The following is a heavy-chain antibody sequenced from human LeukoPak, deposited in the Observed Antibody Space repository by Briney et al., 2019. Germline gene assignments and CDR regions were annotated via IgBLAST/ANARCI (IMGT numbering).Heavy chain of an antibody. CDR1: GGSISSYY. J-gene: IGHJ4*02. CDR2: IYTSGST. CDR3: ARDINYYDSRSPYYFDY. D-gene: IGHD3-22*01. V-gene: IGHV4-4*07. Sequence: SETLSLTCTVSGGSISSYYWRWIRQPAGKGLEWIGRIYTSGSTNYNPSLKSRVTMSVDTSKNQFSLKLSSVTAAGTAVYYCARDINYYDSRSPYYFDYWGQGTLVTVSS.